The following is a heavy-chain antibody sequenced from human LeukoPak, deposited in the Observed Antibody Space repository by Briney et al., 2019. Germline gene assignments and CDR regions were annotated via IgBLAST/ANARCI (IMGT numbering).Heavy chain of an antibody. V-gene: IGHV3-48*01. CDR3: ARSREGYNCFDY. CDR2: ISGSSDII. Sequence: GGSLRLSCEASGFAFSSSSMNWVRQAPRKGLEWVSYISGSSDIIYYTDSVKGRFTISRDNAKNSLYLQMNSLRAEDAAVYYCARSREGYNCFDYWGQGTLVTVSS. D-gene: IGHD5-24*01. CDR1: GFAFSSSS. J-gene: IGHJ4*02.